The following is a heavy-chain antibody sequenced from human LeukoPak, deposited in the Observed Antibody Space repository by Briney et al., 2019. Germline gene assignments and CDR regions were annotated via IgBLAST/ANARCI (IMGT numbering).Heavy chain of an antibody. D-gene: IGHD5-18*01. CDR3: AGGYIYGSTYYYMDV. V-gene: IGHV4-59*01. J-gene: IGHJ6*03. CDR2: IYYSGST. CDR1: GGSISSYY. Sequence: SETLSLTCTVSGGSISSYYWSWIRQPPGKGLEWIGYIYYSGSTNYNPSLKSRVTISVDTSKNQFSLKLSSVTAADTAVYYCAGGYIYGSTYYYMDVWGKGTTVTISS.